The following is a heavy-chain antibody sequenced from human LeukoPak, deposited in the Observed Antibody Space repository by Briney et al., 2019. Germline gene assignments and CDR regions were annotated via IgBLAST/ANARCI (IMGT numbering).Heavy chain of an antibody. CDR2: IIPIFGTA. J-gene: IGHJ4*02. D-gene: IGHD2-21*02. CDR3: ARDLSYCGGDCFRGRFDY. CDR1: GGTFSSYA. Sequence: SVKDSCKASGGTFSSYAISWVRQAPGQGLEWMGRIIPIFGTANYAQKFQGRVTITTDESTSTAYMELSSLRSEDTAVYYCARDLSYCGGDCFRGRFDYWGQGTLVTVSS. V-gene: IGHV1-69*05.